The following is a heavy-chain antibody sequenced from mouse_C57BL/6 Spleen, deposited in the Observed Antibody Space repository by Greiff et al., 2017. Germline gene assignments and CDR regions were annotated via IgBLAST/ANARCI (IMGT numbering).Heavy chain of an antibody. J-gene: IGHJ4*01. V-gene: IGHV5-17*01. D-gene: IGHD1-1*01. Sequence: EVKLMESGGGLVKPGGSLKLSCAASGFTFSDYGMHWVRQAPEKGLEWVAYISSGSSTIYYADTVKGRFTISRDNAKNTLFLQMTSLRSEDTAMYYCARRTVVRYAMDYWGQGTSVTVSS. CDR1: GFTFSDYG. CDR2: ISSGSSTI. CDR3: ARRTVVRYAMDY.